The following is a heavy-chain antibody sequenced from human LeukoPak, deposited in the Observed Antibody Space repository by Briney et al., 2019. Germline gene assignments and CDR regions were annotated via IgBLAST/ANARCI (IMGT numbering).Heavy chain of an antibody. J-gene: IGHJ4*02. V-gene: IGHV3-21*01. D-gene: IGHD1-26*01. CDR3: ARDPTPRWELLPYFDY. Sequence: GGSLRLSCAASGFAFDDYSVNWVRKTPGKGLEWISSISSGGRYIFYADSVKGRFTISRDNAKNSLFLQMTSLSAEDTAVYYCARDPTPRWELLPYFDYWGQGARVTVSS. CDR1: GFAFDDYS. CDR2: ISSGGRYI.